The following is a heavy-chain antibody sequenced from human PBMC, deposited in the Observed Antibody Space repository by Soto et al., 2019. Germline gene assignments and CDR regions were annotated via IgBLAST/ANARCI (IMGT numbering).Heavy chain of an antibody. J-gene: IGHJ4*02. V-gene: IGHV4-4*07. CDR1: GGSISSDY. CDR2: IYISENT. CDR3: ARGVGRGSWTSFDS. Sequence: TSETLSLTCTVSGGSISSDYWSWIRQPAGKGLEWIGRIYISENTHYNPSLRSRVSMSLDTSKNQLSLNLSSVTAADTAVYYCARGVGRGSWTSFDSWGQGTLVTVSS. D-gene: IGHD6-13*01.